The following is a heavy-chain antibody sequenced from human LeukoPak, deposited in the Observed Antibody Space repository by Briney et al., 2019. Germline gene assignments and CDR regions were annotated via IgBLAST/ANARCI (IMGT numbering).Heavy chain of an antibody. J-gene: IGHJ6*02. Sequence: GGSLRLSCAASGFTFSSFWMSWVRQAPGKGLVWVSRINSDGSSTSYADSVKGRFTISRDNAKNTLYLQMNSLRAEDTAVYYCARDGPGGIASSWYFAYYSGMDVWGQGTTVTVSS. D-gene: IGHD6-13*01. CDR1: GFTFSSFW. CDR3: ARDGPGGIASSWYFAYYSGMDV. CDR2: INSDGSST. V-gene: IGHV3-74*01.